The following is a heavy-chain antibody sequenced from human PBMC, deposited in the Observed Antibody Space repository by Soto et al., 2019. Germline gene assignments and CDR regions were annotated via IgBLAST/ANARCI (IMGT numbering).Heavy chain of an antibody. CDR1: GFSHSTSGVG. D-gene: IGHD4-17*01. V-gene: IGHV2-5*02. CDR3: AHRRYGETFDY. Sequence: QITLKESGPTLVKPTQTLTLTCTFSGFSHSTSGVGVGWFRQPPGKALECLTLIYWDDDKRYTPSLKSRLTITKDTSKNQVVLTMTNMDPVDTATYYCAHRRYGETFDYWGQGTLVTVSS. CDR2: IYWDDDK. J-gene: IGHJ4*02.